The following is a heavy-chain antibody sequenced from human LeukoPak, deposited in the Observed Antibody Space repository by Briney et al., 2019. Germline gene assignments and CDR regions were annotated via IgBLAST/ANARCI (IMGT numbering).Heavy chain of an antibody. CDR1: GGSISSYY. Sequence: SETLSLTCTVSGGSISSYYWSWIRQPAGKGLEWIGRIYTSGSTNYNPSLKSRVTMSVDTSKNQFSLKLSSVTAADTAVYYCAREEYYDFWSGYYXXXPFDYWGQGTLVTVSS. D-gene: IGHD3-3*01. CDR3: AREEYYDFWSGYYXXXPFDY. J-gene: IGHJ4*02. V-gene: IGHV4-4*07. CDR2: IYTSGST.